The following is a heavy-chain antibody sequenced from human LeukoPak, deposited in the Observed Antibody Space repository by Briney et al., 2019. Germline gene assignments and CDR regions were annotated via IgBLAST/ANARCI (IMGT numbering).Heavy chain of an antibody. CDR1: GYSFTSYG. CDR3: ARDRGKGNSGGKYDY. D-gene: IGHD2-15*01. V-gene: IGHV1-18*01. Sequence: GESLQISCKGSGYSFTSYGISWVRQAPRQGLEWMGWISAYNGNTNYAQKLQGRVTMTTDTSTSTAYMELRSLRSDDTAVYYCARDRGKGNSGGKYDYWGQGTLVTVSS. J-gene: IGHJ4*02. CDR2: ISAYNGNT.